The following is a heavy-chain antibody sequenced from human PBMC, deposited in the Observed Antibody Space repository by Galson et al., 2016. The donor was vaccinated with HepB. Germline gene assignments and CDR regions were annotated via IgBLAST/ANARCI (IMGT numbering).Heavy chain of an antibody. D-gene: IGHD6-6*01. Sequence: PALVKPTQTLTLTCTFSGFSLSTSGVGVGWIRQPPGKALEWLALIYWNDDKRYSPSLKSRLTITKDTSKNQVVLTMTNMDPVDTATYYCARQLAPPNWFDPWGQGTLVTVSS. J-gene: IGHJ5*02. CDR2: IYWNDDK. V-gene: IGHV2-5*01. CDR3: ARQLAPPNWFDP. CDR1: GFSLSTSGVG.